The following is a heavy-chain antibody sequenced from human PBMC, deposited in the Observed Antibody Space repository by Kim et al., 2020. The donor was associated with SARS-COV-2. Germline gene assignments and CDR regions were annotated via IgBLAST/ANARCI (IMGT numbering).Heavy chain of an antibody. CDR1: GFTFSSYG. V-gene: IGHV3-33*01. J-gene: IGHJ6*03. Sequence: GGSLRLSCAASGFTFSSYGMHWVRQAPGKGLEWVAVIWYDGSNKYYADSVKGRFTISRDNSKNTLYLQMNSLRAEDTAVYYCARDPRYCSSSLARCHLYYMDVWGKGTTVTVSS. CDR3: ARDPRYCSSSLARCHLYYMDV. CDR2: IWYDGSNK. D-gene: IGHD2-2*01.